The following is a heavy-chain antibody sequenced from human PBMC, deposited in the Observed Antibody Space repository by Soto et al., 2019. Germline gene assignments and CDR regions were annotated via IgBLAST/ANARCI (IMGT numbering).Heavy chain of an antibody. J-gene: IGHJ4*02. CDR1: GFTFTDFW. CDR2: LNQAGSEK. CDR3: ARAGS. V-gene: IGHV3-7*05. Sequence: EVRLVQSGGGLVQPGGSLRVSCAASGFTFTDFWMSWVRQAPGRGLEWVANLNQAGSEKYYVDSVRGRFTISRDNTKNLLYLQMNYLLVEDTAVYSCARAGSWGQGTLVTVSS.